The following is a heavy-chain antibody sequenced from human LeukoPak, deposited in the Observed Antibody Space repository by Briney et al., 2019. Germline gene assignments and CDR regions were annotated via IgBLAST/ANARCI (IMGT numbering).Heavy chain of an antibody. V-gene: IGHV4-30-4*08. CDR1: GGSISSGDYY. D-gene: IGHD3-3*01. Sequence: SETLSLTCTVSGGSISSGDYYWSWIRQPPGKGLEWIGYIYYSGSTYYNPSLKSRVTISVDTSKNQFSLKLSSVTAADPAVYYCARGYDFWSGYYQNWFDPWGQGTLVTVSS. CDR2: IYYSGST. J-gene: IGHJ5*02. CDR3: ARGYDFWSGYYQNWFDP.